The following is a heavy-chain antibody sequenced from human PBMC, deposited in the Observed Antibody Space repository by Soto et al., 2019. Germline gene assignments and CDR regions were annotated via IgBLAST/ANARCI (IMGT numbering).Heavy chain of an antibody. Sequence: PGGSLRLSCAASGFTLSSYGMHWVRQAPDKGLEWVAVISYDGSNKYYADSVKGRFTISRDNSKNTLYLQMNSLRAEDTAVYYCAKAKYSSSYYYYCGMDVWGQGTTVTVSS. CDR1: GFTLSSYG. D-gene: IGHD6-6*01. CDR3: AKAKYSSSYYYYCGMDV. J-gene: IGHJ6*02. CDR2: ISYDGSNK. V-gene: IGHV3-30*18.